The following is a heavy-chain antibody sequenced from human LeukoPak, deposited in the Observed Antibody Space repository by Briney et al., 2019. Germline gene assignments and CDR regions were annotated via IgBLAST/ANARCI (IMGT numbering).Heavy chain of an antibody. Sequence: PGGSLRLSCTASGFTFSDHGMHWVRQAPGKGLEWVAVISYTESNKIYADSVKGRFTISRDNSKNTLYLQMNSLRTEDTAVYYCAKDLGAYLGADSGYDLGIGDFWGQGTLVTVSS. V-gene: IGHV3-30*18. J-gene: IGHJ4*02. D-gene: IGHD5-12*01. CDR3: AKDLGAYLGADSGYDLGIGDF. CDR2: ISYTESNK. CDR1: GFTFSDHG.